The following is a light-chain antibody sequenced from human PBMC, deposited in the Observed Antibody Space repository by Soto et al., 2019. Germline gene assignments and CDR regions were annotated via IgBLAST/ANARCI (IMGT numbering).Light chain of an antibody. CDR3: QQYTGALT. CDR2: DAS. Sequence: DIQMTQSPSTLSASVGDRVTITCRASQSISTWLAWYQQKPGKAPKFLIYDASTLESGVPSRFSGSGSGTEFTLTINSLQPGDFATYYCQQYTGALTFGGGTKVEIK. CDR1: QSISTW. J-gene: IGKJ4*01. V-gene: IGKV1-5*01.